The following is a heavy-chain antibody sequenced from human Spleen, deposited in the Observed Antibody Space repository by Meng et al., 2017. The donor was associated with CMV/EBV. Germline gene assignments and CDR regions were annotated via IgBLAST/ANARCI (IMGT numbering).Heavy chain of an antibody. CDR2: INPDSGGT. V-gene: IGHV1-2*02. D-gene: IGHD1-26*01. CDR1: GYTFTGYY. J-gene: IGHJ6*02. CDR3: ARTQLPAHGGSYRYYYYYAMDF. Sequence: ASVKVSCKASGYTFTGYYIYWVRQAPGQGLAWMEWINPDSGGTNYAQRFQGRVTMTRDTSINTAYMELRRLRSDDTAVYICARTQLPAHGGSYRYYYYYAMDFWGQGTTVTVSS.